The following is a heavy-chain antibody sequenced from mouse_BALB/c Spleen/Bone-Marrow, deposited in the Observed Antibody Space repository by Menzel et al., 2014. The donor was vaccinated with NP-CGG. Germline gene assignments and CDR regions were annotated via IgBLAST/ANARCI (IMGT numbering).Heavy chain of an antibody. J-gene: IGHJ2*01. Sequence: EVKLMESGGSLVKPGGSLKLSCAASGFTFSSYAMSWVRQSPEKRLEWVAEISSGGSYTYYPDTVTGRFTISRDNAKNTLYLEMSSLRSEDTAMYYCARGSSGYFDYWGQGTTLTVSS. V-gene: IGHV5-9-4*01. CDR3: ARGSSGYFDY. CDR2: ISSGGSYT. D-gene: IGHD3-1*01. CDR1: GFTFSSYA.